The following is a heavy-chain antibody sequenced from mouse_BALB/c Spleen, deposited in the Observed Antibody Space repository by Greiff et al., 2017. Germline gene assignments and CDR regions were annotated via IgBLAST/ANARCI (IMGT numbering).Heavy chain of an antibody. CDR2: IYPGAGDT. CDR1: GYAFSSYW. V-gene: IGHV1-80*01. CDR3: ARGRAMDD. J-gene: IGHJ4*01. Sequence: QVQLQQSGAELVRPGSSVKISCKASGYAFSSYWMNWVKQRPGQGLEWIGQIYPGAGDTNYNGKFKGKATLTANKSSSTAYMQLSSLTSEDSAVYFCARGRAMDDWGKGTSVTVSS.